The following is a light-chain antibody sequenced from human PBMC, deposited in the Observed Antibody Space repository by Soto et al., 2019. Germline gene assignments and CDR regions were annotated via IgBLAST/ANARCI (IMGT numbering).Light chain of an antibody. CDR1: QSVGSY. CDR2: DTF. V-gene: IGKV3-11*01. CDR3: QQRSNWPLT. J-gene: IGKJ4*01. Sequence: EIVLTQSPATLSLSPGERATLSCRASQSVGSYLGWYQQKPGQAPRLLIYDTFNRATGVPARFSGSGSGTDFTLTISILEPEDFSVYYWQQRSNWPLTFGGGTKVEIK.